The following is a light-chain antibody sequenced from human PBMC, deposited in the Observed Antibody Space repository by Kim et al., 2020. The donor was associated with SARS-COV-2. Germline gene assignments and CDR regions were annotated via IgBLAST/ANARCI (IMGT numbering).Light chain of an antibody. V-gene: IGLV2-14*03. CDR2: DVS. Sequence: GQSITLSCTVTSSDVGGYNYVSWYQQHPGKAPNLMIYDVSNRPSGVSNRFSGSKSGNTASLTISGRQAEDEADYYCSSYTSSSTWVFGGGTQLTVL. CDR1: SSDVGGYNY. CDR3: SSYTSSSTWV. J-gene: IGLJ3*02.